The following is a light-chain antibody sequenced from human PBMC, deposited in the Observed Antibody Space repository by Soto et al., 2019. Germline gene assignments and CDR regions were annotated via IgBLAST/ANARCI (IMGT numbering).Light chain of an antibody. CDR1: QNVHIN. Sequence: EIVMTQSPATLSVSPGDTATLSCRSSQNVHINLAWYQQKPGQAPTLLIYGVSARAPGVPARFSGAGSGTEFTLTIRSLQSADFAVYYCQQYETWPRTFGQGTKVAIQ. J-gene: IGKJ2*01. CDR2: GVS. V-gene: IGKV3-15*01. CDR3: QQYETWPRT.